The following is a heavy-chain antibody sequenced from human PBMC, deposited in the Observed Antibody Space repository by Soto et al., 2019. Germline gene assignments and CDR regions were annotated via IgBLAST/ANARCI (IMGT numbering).Heavy chain of an antibody. CDR2: ISYDGSNK. CDR3: ARDRLATMVRGAGGIDY. V-gene: IGHV3-30-3*01. CDR1: GFTFSSYA. D-gene: IGHD3-10*01. Sequence: QVQLVESGGGVVQPGRSLRLSCAASGFTFSSYAMHWVRQAPGKGLEWVAVISYDGSNKYYADSVKGRFTISRDSSKNTLYLQMNSLRAEDTAVYYCARDRLATMVRGAGGIDYWGQGTLVTVSS. J-gene: IGHJ4*02.